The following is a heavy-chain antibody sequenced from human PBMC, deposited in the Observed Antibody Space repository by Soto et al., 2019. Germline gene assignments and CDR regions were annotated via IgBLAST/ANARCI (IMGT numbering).Heavy chain of an antibody. V-gene: IGHV4-59*01. D-gene: IGHD5-18*01. J-gene: IGHJ4*02. Sequence: XXXLXXXXPXLVXPSETLSLXCTVSGGSXXHYHXCXXXXXXXKGLEFIGYTHDSGIINYNPSLMSRVAISXXTSXXXXXXXLTSVTAADTALYYCARTGYGDHFDYWGRGTLVTVXS. CDR2: THDSGII. CDR1: GGSXXHYH. CDR3: ARTGYGDHFDY.